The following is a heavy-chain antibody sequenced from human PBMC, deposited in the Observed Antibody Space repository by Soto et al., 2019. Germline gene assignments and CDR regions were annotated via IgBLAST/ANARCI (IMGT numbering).Heavy chain of an antibody. J-gene: IGHJ6*02. CDR1: AFTFSSYW. V-gene: IGHV3-7*05. D-gene: IGHD3-9*01. CDR2: IKQDGSEK. CDR3: ARVSLLRYFDGLFPQVDYYYGMDV. Sequence: GGSLRLSCAASAFTFSSYWMSWVRQAPGKGLEWVANIKQDGSEKYYVDSVKGRFTISRDNAKNSLYLQMNSLRAEDTAVFYCARVSLLRYFDGLFPQVDYYYGMDVWGQGTTVTV.